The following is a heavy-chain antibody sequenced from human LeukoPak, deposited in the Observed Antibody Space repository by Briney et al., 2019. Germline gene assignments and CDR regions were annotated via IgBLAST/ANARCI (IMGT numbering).Heavy chain of an antibody. J-gene: IGHJ6*03. CDR2: IYHNGNT. Sequence: PSETLSLTCTVSGVSVSSDNYYWGWIRQPPGKGLEWIGIIYHNGNTYYSPTLKSRVTISEDTSRNQFSLRVDSVTAADTAVYFCSRPWDSTGLHFYYYMDVWGEGTTVTVSS. V-gene: IGHV4-39*01. D-gene: IGHD2-8*02. CDR1: GVSVSSDNYY. CDR3: SRPWDSTGLHFYYYMDV.